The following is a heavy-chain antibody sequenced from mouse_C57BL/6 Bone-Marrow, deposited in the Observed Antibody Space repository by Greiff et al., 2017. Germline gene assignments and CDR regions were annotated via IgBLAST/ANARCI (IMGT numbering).Heavy chain of an antibody. CDR1: GYSITSGYY. D-gene: IGHD3-1*01. J-gene: IGHJ2*01. CDR3: ARDNSSSFDY. Sequence: EVKLQESGPGLVKPSQSLSLTCSVTGYSITSGYYWNWIRQFPGNKLEWMGYISYDGSNNYNPSLKNRISITRDTSKNQFFLKLNSVTTEDTATYYCARDNSSSFDYWGQGTTPTVSS. V-gene: IGHV3-6*01. CDR2: ISYDGSN.